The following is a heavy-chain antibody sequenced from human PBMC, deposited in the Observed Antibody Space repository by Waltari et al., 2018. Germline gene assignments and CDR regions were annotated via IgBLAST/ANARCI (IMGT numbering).Heavy chain of an antibody. J-gene: IGHJ6*03. Sequence: QVQLVESGGGVVQPGRSLRLSCAASGFTFSSYAMHWVRQAPGKGLEWVAVISYDGSKKYYADSVKGRFTISRDNSKNTLYLQMNSLRAEDTAVYYCARGKYCSGGSCSGSGYYDMDVWGKGTTVTVSS. CDR2: ISYDGSKK. D-gene: IGHD2-15*01. V-gene: IGHV3-30-3*01. CDR3: ARGKYCSGGSCSGSGYYDMDV. CDR1: GFTFSSYA.